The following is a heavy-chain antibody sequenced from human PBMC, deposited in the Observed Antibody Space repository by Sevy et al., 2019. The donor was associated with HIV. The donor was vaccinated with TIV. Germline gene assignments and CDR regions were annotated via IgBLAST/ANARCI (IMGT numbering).Heavy chain of an antibody. V-gene: IGHV3-11*01. J-gene: IGHJ5*02. CDR1: GFTFSDYY. CDR2: ISSSGSTI. Sequence: GGSLRLSCAASGFTFSDYYMSWIRQAPGKGLEWVSYISSSGSTIYYADSVKGRFTISRDNAKNSLYLQMNSLRAEDAAVYYCARAVTTARFGTGTRFDPWGQGTLVTVSS. CDR3: ARAVTTARFGTGTRFDP. D-gene: IGHD4-17*01.